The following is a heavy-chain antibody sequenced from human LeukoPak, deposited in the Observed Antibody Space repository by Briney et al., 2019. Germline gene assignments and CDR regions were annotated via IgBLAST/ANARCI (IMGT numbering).Heavy chain of an antibody. J-gene: IGHJ4*02. CDR3: AKESKYITIFGVANYFDY. V-gene: IGHV3-23*01. CDR2: ISGSGGST. Sequence: GGSLRLSCAASGFTFSSYAMSWVRQAPGKGLEWVSAISGSGGSTYYADSVKGRFTISRDNSKNTLYLQMNSLRAEGTAVYYCAKESKYITIFGVANYFDYWGQGTLVTVSS. D-gene: IGHD3-3*01. CDR1: GFTFSSYA.